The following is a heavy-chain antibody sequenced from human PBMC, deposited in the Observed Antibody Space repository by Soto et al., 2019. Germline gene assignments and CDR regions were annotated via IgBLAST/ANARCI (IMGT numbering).Heavy chain of an antibody. V-gene: IGHV3-33*06. CDR2: IWYDGSNE. CDR3: AKENRILDY. J-gene: IGHJ4*02. Sequence: GGSLRLSCAASGFSFTGFDMHWVRQAPGKGLEWVAVIWYDGSNEYFADSVKGRSTISRDNSKNTVYLQMNSLRAEDTAVYYCAKENRILDYWGLGTLVTVSS. CDR1: GFSFTGFD.